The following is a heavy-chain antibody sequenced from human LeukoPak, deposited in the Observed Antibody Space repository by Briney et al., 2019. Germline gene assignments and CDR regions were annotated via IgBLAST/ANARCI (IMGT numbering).Heavy chain of an antibody. CDR2: IKQDGSEK. CDR3: ARFGYCSSTSCPGYYYYGMDV. D-gene: IGHD2-2*01. V-gene: IGHV3-7*01. J-gene: IGHJ6*02. Sequence: PGESLRLSCAASGFTFSSYWMSWVRQAPGKGLEWVANIKQDGSEKYYVDSVKGRFTISRDNAKNSLYLQMNSLRAEDTAVYYCARFGYCSSTSCPGYYYYGMDVWGQGTTVTVSS. CDR1: GFTFSSYW.